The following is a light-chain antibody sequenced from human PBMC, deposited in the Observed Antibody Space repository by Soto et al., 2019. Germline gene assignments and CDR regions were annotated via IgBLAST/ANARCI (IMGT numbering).Light chain of an antibody. Sequence: QSVLTQPPSASGTPGQRVTISCSGSSSNIGSNSVYWYQQLPGTAPKLLIYSDNRRPSGVPDRFSGSKSGTSASLAISGLRSEDEADYYCQAYDNSLGVSVLFGGGTKLTVL. CDR1: SSNIGSNS. V-gene: IGLV1-47*02. J-gene: IGLJ3*02. CDR3: QAYDNSLGVSVL. CDR2: SDN.